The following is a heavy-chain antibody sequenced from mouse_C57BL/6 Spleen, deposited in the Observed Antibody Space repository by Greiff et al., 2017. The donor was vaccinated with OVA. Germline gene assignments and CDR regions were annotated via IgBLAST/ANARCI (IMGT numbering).Heavy chain of an antibody. CDR2: IHPNSGST. D-gene: IGHD1-1*01. Sequence: QVQLKQPGAELVKPGASVKLSCKASGYTFTSYWMHWVKQRPGQGLEWIGMIHPNSGSTNYNEKFKSKATLTVDKSSSTAYMQLSSLTSEDSAVYYCARDYYGSSYEYYFDYWGQGTTLTVSS. V-gene: IGHV1-64*01. CDR1: GYTFTSYW. J-gene: IGHJ2*01. CDR3: ARDYYGSSYEYYFDY.